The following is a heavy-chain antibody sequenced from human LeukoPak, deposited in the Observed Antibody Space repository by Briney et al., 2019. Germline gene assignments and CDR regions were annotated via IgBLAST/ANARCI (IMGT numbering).Heavy chain of an antibody. CDR1: GGSISSYY. Sequence: SETLSLTCTVSGGSISSYYWSWLRQPPGKGLEWIGYIYYSGSTNYNPSLKSRVTISVDTSKNQFSLKLSSVTAADTAVYYCAGSTYYYGSGSYYPNYYYGMDVWGQGTTVTVSS. CDR3: AGSTYYYGSGSYYPNYYYGMDV. CDR2: IYYSGST. V-gene: IGHV4-59*08. J-gene: IGHJ6*02. D-gene: IGHD3-10*01.